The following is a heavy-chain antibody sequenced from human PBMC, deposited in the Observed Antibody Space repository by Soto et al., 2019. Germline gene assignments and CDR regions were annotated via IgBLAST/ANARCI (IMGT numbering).Heavy chain of an antibody. CDR1: GFTVSSNY. CDR2: IYSGGST. J-gene: IGHJ6*03. CDR3: ARVSSSPSRDFYYYYYYMDV. Sequence: PGGSLRLSCAASGFTVSSNYMSWVRQAPGKGLEWVSVIYSGGSTYYADSVKGRFTISRDNSKNTLYLQMNSLRAEDTAVYYCARVSSSPSRDFYYYYYYMDVWGKGTTVTVSS. V-gene: IGHV3-66*01. D-gene: IGHD6-6*01.